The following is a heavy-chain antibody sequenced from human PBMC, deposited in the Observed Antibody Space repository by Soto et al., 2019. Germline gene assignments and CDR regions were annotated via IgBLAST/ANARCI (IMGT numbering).Heavy chain of an antibody. D-gene: IGHD2-2*01. CDR2: IIPLSDTA. CDR3: ARGPTFDECSSDTGCRTYYCGMDV. V-gene: IGHV1-69*01. J-gene: IGHJ6*02. Sequence: QVQLVQSGAEVKRPGSSVKVSCRASGGTFSRYGVSWVRQAPGQGLEWMGGIIPLSDTARYAQNFQGRVSITSDGSTNTAFLEVTTLRSEDTAVYYCARGPTFDECSSDTGCRTYYCGMDVWGQGTTVTVSS. CDR1: GGTFSRYG.